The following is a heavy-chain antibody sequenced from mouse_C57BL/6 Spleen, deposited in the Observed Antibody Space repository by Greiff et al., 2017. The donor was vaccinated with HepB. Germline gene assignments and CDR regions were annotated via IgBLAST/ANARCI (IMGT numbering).Heavy chain of an antibody. CDR1: GFTFSDYG. V-gene: IGHV5-17*01. CDR2: ISSGSSTI. J-gene: IGHJ1*03. D-gene: IGHD1-1*01. Sequence: EVQRVESGGGLVKPGGSLKLSCAASGFTFSDYGMHWVRQAPEKGLEWVAYISSGSSTIYYADTVKGRFTISRDNAKNTLFLQMTSLRSEDTAMYYCARRRAFVTTVVADWYFDVWGTGTTVTVSS. CDR3: ARRRAFVTTVVADWYFDV.